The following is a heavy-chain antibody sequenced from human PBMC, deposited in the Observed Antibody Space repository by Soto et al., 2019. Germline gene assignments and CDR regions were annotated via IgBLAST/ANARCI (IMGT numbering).Heavy chain of an antibody. CDR2: ISWNSGSI. CDR3: AKGKFDFWSGYCDY. Sequence: EVQLVESGGGLVQPGRSLRLSCAASGFTFDDYAMHWVRQAPGKGLEWVSGISWNSGSIGYADSVKGRFTISRDNAKNSLYLQMNSLRAEDTALYYCAKGKFDFWSGYCDYWGQGTLVTVSS. CDR1: GFTFDDYA. V-gene: IGHV3-9*01. J-gene: IGHJ4*02. D-gene: IGHD3-3*01.